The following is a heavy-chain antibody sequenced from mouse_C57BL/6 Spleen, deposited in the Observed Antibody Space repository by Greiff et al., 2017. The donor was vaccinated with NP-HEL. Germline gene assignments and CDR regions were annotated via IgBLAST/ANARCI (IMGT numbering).Heavy chain of an antibody. CDR3: ERSKDPDY. CDR1: GYTFTSYC. Sequence: VQLQQSGTELVKPGASVKLSCKASGYTFTSYCVHWVQQRPGQGLEWIGNINPSNGGTNYNEKFKSKATLTVDKSSSTAYMQLSSRTSEDAAVYYCERSKDPDYWGQGTTLTVAS. V-gene: IGHV1-53*01. J-gene: IGHJ2*01. CDR2: INPSNGGT.